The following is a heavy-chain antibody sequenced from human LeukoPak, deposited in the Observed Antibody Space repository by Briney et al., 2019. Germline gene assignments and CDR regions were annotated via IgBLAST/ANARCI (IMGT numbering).Heavy chain of an antibody. CDR1: GYTFTSYY. D-gene: IGHD3-3*01. CDR3: AVNDFWSGYYDAFGI. Sequence: ASVKVSCKASGYTFTSYYMHWVRQAPGQGLEWMGIINPSGGSTSYAQKFQGRVTMTRDTSTSTVYMELSSLRSEDTAVYYCAVNDFWSGYYDAFGIWGQGTMVTVSS. V-gene: IGHV1-46*01. CDR2: INPSGGST. J-gene: IGHJ3*02.